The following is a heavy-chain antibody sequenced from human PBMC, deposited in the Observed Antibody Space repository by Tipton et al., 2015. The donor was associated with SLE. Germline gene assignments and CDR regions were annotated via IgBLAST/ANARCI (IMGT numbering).Heavy chain of an antibody. CDR1: GGSISSYY. CDR3: ASGRAVAGGDYFGY. V-gene: IGHV4-59*01. Sequence: LRLSCTVSGGSISSYYWSWIRQPPGKGLEWIGYIYYSGSTNYNPSLKSRVTISVDTSKNQFSLKLSSVTAADTAVYYCASGRAVAGGDYFGYWGQGTLVTVSS. J-gene: IGHJ4*02. CDR2: IYYSGST. D-gene: IGHD6-19*01.